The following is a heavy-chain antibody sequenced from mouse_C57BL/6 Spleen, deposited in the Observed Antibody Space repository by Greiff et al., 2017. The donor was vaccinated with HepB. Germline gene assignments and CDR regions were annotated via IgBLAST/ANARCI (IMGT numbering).Heavy chain of an antibody. CDR3: ALYYGPYYYAMDY. D-gene: IGHD1-1*01. V-gene: IGHV1-74*01. CDR2: IHPSDSDT. Sequence: KQRPGQGLEWIGRIHPSDSDTNYNQKFKGKATLTVDKSSSTAYMQLSSLTSEDSAVYYCALYYGPYYYAMDYWGQGTSVTVSS. J-gene: IGHJ4*01.